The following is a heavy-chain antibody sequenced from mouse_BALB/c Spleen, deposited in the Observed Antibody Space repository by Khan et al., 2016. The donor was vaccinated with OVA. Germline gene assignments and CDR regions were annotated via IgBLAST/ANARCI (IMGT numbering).Heavy chain of an antibody. D-gene: IGHD1-1*01. Sequence: QVQLKQSGAELVKAGASVKMSCKASGYTFTSYWMHWVKQRLGQSLEWFAETNPTNGRTYYNEKFKSKATLTVDKSSSTAYMLLSGPTFEDSAVYYGARIKKIVATYFDYWGQGTTLTVSS. CDR2: TNPTNGRT. CDR3: ARIKKIVATYFDY. V-gene: IGHV1S81*02. J-gene: IGHJ2*01. CDR1: GYTFTSYW.